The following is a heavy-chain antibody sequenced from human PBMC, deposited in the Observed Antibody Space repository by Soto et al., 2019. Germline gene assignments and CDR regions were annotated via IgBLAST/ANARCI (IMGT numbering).Heavy chain of an antibody. D-gene: IGHD6-6*01. Sequence: GVSLRLSCAASGLALPNYVMSWVRQPPGKGLEWVSGIGAGDSGTYYADSVKGRFTISRDNSKDTLYPQMNSLRAEDTAVYYCAKGPEQLVYGVFDSWGMGTLFTVSS. CDR3: AKGPEQLVYGVFDS. CDR1: GLALPNYV. J-gene: IGHJ4*02. V-gene: IGHV3-23*01. CDR2: IGAGDSGT.